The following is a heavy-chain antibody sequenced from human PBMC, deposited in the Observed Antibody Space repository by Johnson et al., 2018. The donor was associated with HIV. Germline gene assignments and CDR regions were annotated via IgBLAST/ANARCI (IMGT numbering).Heavy chain of an antibody. CDR2: ISYDGSNE. CDR3: ARPIFGVVSSPVDAFGV. J-gene: IGHJ3*01. CDR1: GFTFSTYA. D-gene: IGHD3-3*01. Sequence: QVQLVESGGGVVRPGESLRLSCAASGFTFSTYAMHWVRQAPGKGLEWVAVISYDGSNEHYTDSVGGRFTISRDNAKNSLYLQMNSLRAEDTALYYCARPIFGVVSSPVDAFGVWGQGTMVTVSS. V-gene: IGHV3-33*05.